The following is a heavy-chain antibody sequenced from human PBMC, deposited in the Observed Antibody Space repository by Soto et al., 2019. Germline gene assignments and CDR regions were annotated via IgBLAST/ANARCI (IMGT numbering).Heavy chain of an antibody. CDR1: GYTFTAYG. J-gene: IGHJ4*02. CDR2: VGTNNANT. Sequence: ASVKVSCKTSGYTFTAYGLAWLRQAPGQRPELMGWVGTNNANTNYAQKFQGRVTMTSDRSTTTTYMELRSLRSDDTAVYYCARELNTETSAYYSFAYWGQGTLVTVSS. D-gene: IGHD3-22*01. V-gene: IGHV1-18*01. CDR3: ARELNTETSAYYSFAY.